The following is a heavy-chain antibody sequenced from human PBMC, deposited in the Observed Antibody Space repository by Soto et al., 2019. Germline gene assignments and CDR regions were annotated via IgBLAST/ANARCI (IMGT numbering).Heavy chain of an antibody. CDR3: WSRALEGLET. J-gene: IGHJ4*01. CDR2: INHSGNT. D-gene: IGHD3-3*01. Sequence: SETLSLTCAVSGGSIGTSAYYWGWIRQAPGKGLEWIGSINHSGNTYLSPSLKDRVTMSVDTSKNSFSLKLRSATAAGPCPEDCWSRALEGLETGGQGTL. CDR1: GGSIGTSAYY. V-gene: IGHV4-39*01.